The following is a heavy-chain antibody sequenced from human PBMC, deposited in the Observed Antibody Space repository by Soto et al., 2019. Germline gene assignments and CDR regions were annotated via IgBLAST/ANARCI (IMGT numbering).Heavy chain of an antibody. D-gene: IGHD5-18*01. CDR3: ARDLWPQGAGYSYPGVVDY. CDR2: ISYDGSNK. J-gene: IGHJ4*02. Sequence: QVQLVESGGGVVQPGRSLRLSCAASGFTFSSYAMHWVRQAPDKGLEWVAVISYDGSNKYYADSVKGRFTISRDNSKNTLYLQMNSLRAEDTAVYYCARDLWPQGAGYSYPGVVDYWGQGTLVTVSS. V-gene: IGHV3-30-3*01. CDR1: GFTFSSYA.